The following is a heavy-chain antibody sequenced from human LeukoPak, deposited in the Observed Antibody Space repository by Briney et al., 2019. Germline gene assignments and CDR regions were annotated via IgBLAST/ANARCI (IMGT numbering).Heavy chain of an antibody. CDR2: IWYDGSNK. J-gene: IGHJ4*02. D-gene: IGHD6-19*01. CDR1: GFTFSSYA. Sequence: GGSLRLSCAASGFTFSSYAMSWVRQAPGKGLEWVAVIWYDGSNKYYADSVKGRFTISRDNSKNTLYLQMNSLRAEDTAVYYCARDLSSSSGWTFGYWGQGTLVTVSS. V-gene: IGHV3-33*08. CDR3: ARDLSSSSGWTFGY.